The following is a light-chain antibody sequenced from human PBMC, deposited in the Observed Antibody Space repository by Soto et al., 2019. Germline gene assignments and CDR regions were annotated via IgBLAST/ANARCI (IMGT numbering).Light chain of an antibody. J-gene: IGKJ2*01. Sequence: DIQMTQSPSTLSASVGDRVTITCRASQSISSWLAWYQQKPGKAPKLLIYDASSLESGVPSRFSGSGSGTEFTLTISCLQPDDFATYYCQQYNSYSPSTFGQGTKLEIK. CDR1: QSISSW. V-gene: IGKV1-5*01. CDR3: QQYNSYSPST. CDR2: DAS.